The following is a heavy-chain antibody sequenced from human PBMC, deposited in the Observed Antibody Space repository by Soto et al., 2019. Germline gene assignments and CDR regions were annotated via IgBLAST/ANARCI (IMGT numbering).Heavy chain of an antibody. CDR2: ISAYNGNT. Sequence: QVQLVQSGAEVKKPGASVKVSCKASGYTFTSYGISWVRQAPGQGLEWMGWISAYNGNTNYAQKLQGRVTMTADTYTSRAYVELRSLRSDDTAVYYCATSGEVSRSSWYADWGQGTPLTVSS. J-gene: IGHJ4*02. CDR3: ATSGEVSRSSWYAD. CDR1: GYTFTSYG. D-gene: IGHD6-13*01. V-gene: IGHV1-18*01.